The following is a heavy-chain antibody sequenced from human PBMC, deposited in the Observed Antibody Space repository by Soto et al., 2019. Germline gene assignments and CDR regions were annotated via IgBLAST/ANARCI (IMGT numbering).Heavy chain of an antibody. D-gene: IGHD3-10*01. CDR2: IWYDGSNK. Sequence: QVQLVESGGGVVQPGRSLRLSCAASGFTFSSYAMHWVRQAPGKGLEWVAVIWYDGSNKYYADSVKGRFTISRDNSKNTLYLQMNSLRAEDTAVYYCARDPVSGFGEFGGMDVWGQGTTVTVSS. CDR1: GFTFSSYA. V-gene: IGHV3-33*08. J-gene: IGHJ6*02. CDR3: ARDPVSGFGEFGGMDV.